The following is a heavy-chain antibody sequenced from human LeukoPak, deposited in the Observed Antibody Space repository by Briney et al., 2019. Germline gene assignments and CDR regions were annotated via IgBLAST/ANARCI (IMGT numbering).Heavy chain of an antibody. CDR3: AKAYGDYTSARPLRTYYFDY. CDR2: ISGSGGST. Sequence: GGSLRLSCAASGFTFSSYAMSWVRQAPGKGLEWVSAISGSGGSTYYADSVKGRFTISRDNSKNTLYLQMNSLRAEDTAVYYCAKAYGDYTSARPLRTYYFDYWGQGTLVTVSS. D-gene: IGHD4-17*01. J-gene: IGHJ4*02. CDR1: GFTFSSYA. V-gene: IGHV3-23*01.